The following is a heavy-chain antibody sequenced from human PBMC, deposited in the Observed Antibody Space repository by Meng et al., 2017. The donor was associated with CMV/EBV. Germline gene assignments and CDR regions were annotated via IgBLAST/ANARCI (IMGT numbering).Heavy chain of an antibody. Sequence: KASRYTVTNYDINWVRQATGQGLEWMGWMNPNSGNTGYAQKFQGRVTMTRNTSISTAYMELSSLRSEDTAVYYCARGVIVGATGWFDPWGQGTLVTVSS. CDR1: RYTVTNYD. V-gene: IGHV1-8*01. D-gene: IGHD1-26*01. J-gene: IGHJ5*02. CDR3: ARGVIVGATGWFDP. CDR2: MNPNSGNT.